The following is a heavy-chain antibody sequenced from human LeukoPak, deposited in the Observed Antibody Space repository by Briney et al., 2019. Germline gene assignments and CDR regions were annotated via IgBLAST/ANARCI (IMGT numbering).Heavy chain of an antibody. J-gene: IGHJ4*02. V-gene: IGHV3-21*01. CDR1: GFTFSSNS. CDR3: ARMGAGTSYFDY. D-gene: IGHD6-13*01. CDR2: ISLSSSYI. Sequence: PGGSLRLSCAASGFTFSSNSMNWVRQAPGKGLEWVSYISLSSSYITYADSVRGRFTISRDNTKNSLYLQMYSLRAEDTAVYYCARMGAGTSYFDYWGQGTLVTVSS.